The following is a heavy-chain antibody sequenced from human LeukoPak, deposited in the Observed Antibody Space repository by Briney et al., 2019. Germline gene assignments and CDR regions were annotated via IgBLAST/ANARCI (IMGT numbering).Heavy chain of an antibody. CDR1: GFTFSSYG. Sequence: GGSLRLSCAASGFTFSSYGMHWVRQAPGKGLEWVAVISYDGSNKYYADSVKGRFTISRDNSKNTLYLQMNSLRAEDTAVYYCARDTYYYDSSGYYYGPFDYWGQGTLVTVSS. J-gene: IGHJ4*02. CDR2: ISYDGSNK. D-gene: IGHD3-22*01. V-gene: IGHV3-30*03. CDR3: ARDTYYYDSSGYYYGPFDY.